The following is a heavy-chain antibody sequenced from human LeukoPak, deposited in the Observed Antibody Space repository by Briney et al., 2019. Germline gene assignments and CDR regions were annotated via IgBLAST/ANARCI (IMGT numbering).Heavy chain of an antibody. CDR1: GGSISSSSDY. J-gene: IGHJ4*02. Sequence: SETLSLTCTVSGGSISSSSDYWGWIRQPPGKGLEWIGSKHYSGNTYYKPSLKSRVTISVDTSKNQFSLKLSSVTAADTAVYYCARDRGAVGLDWGQGTLVTVST. V-gene: IGHV4-39*07. CDR2: KHYSGNT. CDR3: ARDRGAVGLD. D-gene: IGHD3-10*01.